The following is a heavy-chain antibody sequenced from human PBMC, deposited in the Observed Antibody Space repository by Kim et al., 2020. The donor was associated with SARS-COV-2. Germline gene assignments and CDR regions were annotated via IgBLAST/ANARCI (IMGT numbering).Heavy chain of an antibody. Sequence: GGSLRLSCAASGFTFSSYWMSWVRQAPGKGLEWVANINQDGSEKYYVDSVKGRFTISRDNAKHSLYLQMNSLRAEDTAVYYCAREYSSSWCDILLRYYYYVMYVWGEGITVSVSS. V-gene: IGHV3-7*03. CDR3: AREYSSSWCDILLRYYYYVMYV. CDR1: GFTFSSYW. D-gene: IGHD6-13*01. CDR2: INQDGSEK. J-gene: IGHJ6*02.